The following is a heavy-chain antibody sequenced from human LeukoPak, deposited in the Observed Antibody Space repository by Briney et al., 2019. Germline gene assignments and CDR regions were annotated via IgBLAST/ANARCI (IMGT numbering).Heavy chain of an antibody. CDR1: GFTFSSYS. V-gene: IGHV3-21*01. CDR3: ARSQWLSPDNPLDY. D-gene: IGHD5-12*01. J-gene: IGHJ4*02. CDR2: ISNSSSYI. Sequence: PGGSLRLSCAASGFTFSSYSMNWVRQAPGKGLEGVSSISNSSSYIYYADSVKGRFTIPRDNAKNSLYLQMNSLRAEGSAVYYCARSQWLSPDNPLDYWGQGTLVTVSS.